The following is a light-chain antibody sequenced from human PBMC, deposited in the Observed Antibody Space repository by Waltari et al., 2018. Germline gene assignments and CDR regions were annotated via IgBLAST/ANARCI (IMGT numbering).Light chain of an antibody. V-gene: IGKV3-20*01. Sequence: EIVLTQSPGTLSLSPGERATLSCRASQTFSNNYLAWYQQKPGQAPGLLVHGISPRAAGIPDRFSGIGSGTDFTFIISSLEPEDFGVYYCQQYTSSPWTFGQGTKVEI. J-gene: IGKJ1*01. CDR2: GIS. CDR3: QQYTSSPWT. CDR1: QTFSNNY.